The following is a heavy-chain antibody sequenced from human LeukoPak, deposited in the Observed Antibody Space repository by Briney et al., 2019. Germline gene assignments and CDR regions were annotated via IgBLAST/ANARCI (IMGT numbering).Heavy chain of an antibody. CDR2: ISDSGRTI. J-gene: IGHJ4*02. Sequence: PGGSLRLSCVASGFTFSVHEMNWVRRAPGKGLEWLSYISDSGRTIYYADSVDGRFTISRDNAKNSLFLQMNSLRVEDTAVYFCARGSHYFDFWGQGTPVTVSS. CDR1: GFTFSVHE. V-gene: IGHV3-48*03. D-gene: IGHD6-6*01. CDR3: ARGSHYFDF.